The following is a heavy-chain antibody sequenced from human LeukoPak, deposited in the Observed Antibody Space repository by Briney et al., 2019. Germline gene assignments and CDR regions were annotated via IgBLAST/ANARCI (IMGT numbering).Heavy chain of an antibody. CDR1: GGSISSFY. D-gene: IGHD3-22*01. V-gene: IGHV4-59*08. CDR2: IHYSGST. CDR3: ATQKTEAWGYYDSSGYYYSWFDP. Sequence: KTSETLSLTCTVSGGSISSFYWSWIRQPPGKGLEWIGYIHYSGSTNYNPSLKGRVTISVDTSKNQFSLKLSCVTAADPAVYYCATQKTEAWGYYDSSGYYYSWFDPWGQGTLVTVSS. J-gene: IGHJ5*02.